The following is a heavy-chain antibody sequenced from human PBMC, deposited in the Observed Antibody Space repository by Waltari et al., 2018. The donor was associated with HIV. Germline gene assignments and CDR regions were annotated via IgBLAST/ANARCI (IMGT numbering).Heavy chain of an antibody. CDR1: TASLRGNY. D-gene: IGHD2-15*01. CDR3: TGAWAEGGPQGN. J-gene: IGHJ4*02. Sequence: QVQLQQWGPGLLKPSETLSLICAVYTASLRGNYWSWIRQPPGKGTEGIGQVEHTGNTKYKASLNSRVTISVDTSKNQFSLKMKSVTAADTAFYYCTGAWAEGGPQGNWGQGALVTVSS. V-gene: IGHV4-34*01. CDR2: VEHTGNT.